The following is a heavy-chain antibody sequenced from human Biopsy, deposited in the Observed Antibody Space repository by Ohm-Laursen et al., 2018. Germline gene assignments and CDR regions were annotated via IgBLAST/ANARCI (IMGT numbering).Heavy chain of an antibody. CDR2: VYYSGST. CDR3: GRREVVITHDAFDT. J-gene: IGHJ3*02. CDR1: GGSISSYY. D-gene: IGHD3-22*01. Sequence: PSDTLSLTCTVSGGSISSYYWTWIRQPPGKGLGWIGDVYYSGSTNRNPSLKSRVTILVDTSKNQFSLKLNSVTAADTAVYYCGRREVVITHDAFDTWGQGTMVTVSS. V-gene: IGHV4-59*08.